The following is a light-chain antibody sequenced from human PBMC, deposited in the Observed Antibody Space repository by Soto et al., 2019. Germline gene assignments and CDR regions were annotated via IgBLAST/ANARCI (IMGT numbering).Light chain of an antibody. CDR3: QQYNKWPLIT. J-gene: IGKJ5*01. CDR1: QSVSDR. CDR2: GAS. V-gene: IGKV3D-15*01. Sequence: EIVMTQSPDTLSVSPGERATLSCRASQSVSDRVVWYQQKSGQAPSLLIYGASTRATGTPARFSGSGSGTDFTLTISSLQSEDFALYYCQQYNKWPLITFGQGTRLEIK.